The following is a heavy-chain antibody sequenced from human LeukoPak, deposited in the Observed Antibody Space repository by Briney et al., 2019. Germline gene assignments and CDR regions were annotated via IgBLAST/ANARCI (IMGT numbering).Heavy chain of an antibody. CDR2: IYYSGST. V-gene: IGHV4-31*03. Sequence: SETLSLTCTVSGVSISSGGYYRSWLRQHPGKGLEWIGYIYYSGSTYYNPSLKSRVTISVDTSKNQFSLKLSSVTAADTAVYYCARHDSSGYYSSPSLYYFDYWGQGTLVTVSS. D-gene: IGHD3-22*01. J-gene: IGHJ4*02. CDR1: GVSISSGGYY. CDR3: ARHDSSGYYSSPSLYYFDY.